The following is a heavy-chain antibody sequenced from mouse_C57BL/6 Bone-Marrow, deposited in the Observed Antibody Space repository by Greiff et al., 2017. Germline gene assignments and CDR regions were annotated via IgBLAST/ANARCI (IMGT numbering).Heavy chain of an antibody. CDR3: ARDLRQRRLRFFAY. CDR1: GFTFSSYA. V-gene: IGHV5-4*01. Sequence: EVKLMESGGGLVKPGGSLTLSCAASGFTFSSYAMSWVRQTPEKRLEWVATISDGGSYTYYPANVKGRFTISSDNAKNNLYLQMSHLKSEDTAMYYCARDLRQRRLRFFAYWGQGTLVTGSA. D-gene: IGHD3-2*02. J-gene: IGHJ3*01. CDR2: ISDGGSYT.